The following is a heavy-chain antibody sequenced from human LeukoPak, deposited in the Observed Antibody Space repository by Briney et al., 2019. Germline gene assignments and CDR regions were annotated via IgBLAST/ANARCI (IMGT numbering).Heavy chain of an antibody. CDR3: ARGKLAAPGRTGYNWFDP. V-gene: IGHV1-2*02. CDR1: GYTFTVYY. D-gene: IGHD6-13*01. J-gene: IGHJ5*02. CDR2: INPNSGGT. Sequence: ASVKVSCKASGYTFTVYYIHWVRQAPGQGREWMGWINPNSGGTNYAQKFQGRVTMPRDTSITTAYMELSGLRSDDTAIYYCARGKLAAPGRTGYNWFDPWGQGTLVTVSS.